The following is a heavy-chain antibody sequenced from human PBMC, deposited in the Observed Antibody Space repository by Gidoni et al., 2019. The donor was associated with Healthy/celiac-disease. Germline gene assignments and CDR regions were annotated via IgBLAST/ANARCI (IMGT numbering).Heavy chain of an antibody. J-gene: IGHJ5*02. Sequence: QVQLVESGGGVVQPGRSLRLSCAAPGFPFSSYAMHWVRQAPGKGLEWVAVISYDGSNKYYADSVKGRFTISRDNSKNTLYLQMNSLRAEDTAVYYCARGTHYYGSGSYPFDPWGQGTLVTVSS. CDR2: ISYDGSNK. CDR3: ARGTHYYGSGSYPFDP. CDR1: GFPFSSYA. D-gene: IGHD3-10*01. V-gene: IGHV3-30-3*01.